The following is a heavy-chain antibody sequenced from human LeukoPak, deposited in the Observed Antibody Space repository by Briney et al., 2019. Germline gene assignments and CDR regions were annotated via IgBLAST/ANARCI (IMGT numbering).Heavy chain of an antibody. Sequence: PGGSLRLSCAASGFTFSSYGMHWVRQAPGKGLEWVAVISYDGSNRYYADSVKGRFTISRDNSKNTLYLQMNGLRAEDTAVYYCAKDRVFDYWGQGTLVTVSS. CDR2: ISYDGSNR. V-gene: IGHV3-30*18. CDR3: AKDRVFDY. CDR1: GFTFSSYG. J-gene: IGHJ4*02.